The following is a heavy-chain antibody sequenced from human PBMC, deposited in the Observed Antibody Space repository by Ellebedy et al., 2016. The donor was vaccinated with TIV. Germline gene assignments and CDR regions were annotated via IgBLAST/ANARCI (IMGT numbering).Heavy chain of an antibody. CDR3: ARALTMVRGGGFDP. D-gene: IGHD3-10*01. CDR2: IYNSGRT. CDR1: GGSISSGDYY. V-gene: IGHV4-31*03. Sequence: MPSETLSLTCTVSGGSISSGDYYRSWIRQHPGKGLEWIGYIYNSGRTYYNPSLKSRVTISIDTSKSQFSLRLGSVTAADTAVYYCARALTMVRGGGFDPWGQGTLVTVSP. J-gene: IGHJ5*02.